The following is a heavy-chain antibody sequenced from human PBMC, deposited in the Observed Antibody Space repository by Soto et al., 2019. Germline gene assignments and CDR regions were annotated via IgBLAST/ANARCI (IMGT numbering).Heavy chain of an antibody. D-gene: IGHD1-7*01. V-gene: IGHV1-69*01. Sequence: QVQLVQSGAEVKKPGSSVKVSCKASGGTFSSYAISWVRQAPGQGLEWMGGIIPIFGTANYAQKFQGRVTITADESTSTAYMALSSLRSEDTAVYYCAVGKGGTTSYWDYYGMDVWGQGTTVTVSS. J-gene: IGHJ6*02. CDR2: IIPIFGTA. CDR1: GGTFSSYA. CDR3: AVGKGGTTSYWDYYGMDV.